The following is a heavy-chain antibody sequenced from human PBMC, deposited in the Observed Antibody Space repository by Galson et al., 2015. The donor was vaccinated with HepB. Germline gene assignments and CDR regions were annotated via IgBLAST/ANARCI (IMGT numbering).Heavy chain of an antibody. V-gene: IGHV6-1*01. J-gene: IGHJ5*02. Sequence: CAISGDSVSSNSAAWNWIRQSPSRGLEWLGRTYYRSKWYNDYAVSVKSRITINPDTSKNQFSLQLNSVTPEDTAVYYCARDVGYSFGPPGWFDPWGQGTLVTVSS. D-gene: IGHD5-18*01. CDR2: TYYRSKWYN. CDR3: ARDVGYSFGPPGWFDP. CDR1: GDSVSSNSAA.